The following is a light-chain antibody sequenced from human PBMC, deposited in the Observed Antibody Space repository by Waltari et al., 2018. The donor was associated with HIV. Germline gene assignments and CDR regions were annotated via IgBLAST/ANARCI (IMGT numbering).Light chain of an antibody. J-gene: IGLJ1*01. Sequence: QSALTQPRSVSGSPGQSVTISCTGNSSDIGTSNYVPWYQQHPAKAPKLMIYDVSQRPSGVPDRFSGSKSGNTASLTISGLQAEDEADYYCCSYAGTYVFGTGTKVTVL. CDR2: DVS. CDR1: SSDIGTSNY. V-gene: IGLV2-11*01. CDR3: CSYAGTYV.